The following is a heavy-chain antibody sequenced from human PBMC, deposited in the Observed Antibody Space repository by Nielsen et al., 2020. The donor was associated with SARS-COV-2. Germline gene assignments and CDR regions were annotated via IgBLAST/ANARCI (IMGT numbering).Heavy chain of an antibody. CDR3: ARNIAAAIDY. Sequence: ASVQVSCKASGYTFTSYYMHWVRHAPGQGLEWMGIINPSGGSTSYAQKFQGRVTMTRDTSTSTVYMELSSLRSEDTAVYYCARNIAAAIDYWGQGTLVTVSS. CDR2: INPSGGST. J-gene: IGHJ4*02. CDR1: GYTFTSYY. V-gene: IGHV1-46*01. D-gene: IGHD6-13*01.